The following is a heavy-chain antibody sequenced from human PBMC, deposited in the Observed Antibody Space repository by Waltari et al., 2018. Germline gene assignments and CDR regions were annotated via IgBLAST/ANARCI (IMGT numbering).Heavy chain of an antibody. V-gene: IGHV1-69*05. Sequence: QVQLVQSGAEVKKPGSSVKVSCKASGGPFSSYAISWVPQAPGQGLEWMGGIITIFGTANYAQKFQGRVTITTDESTSTAYMELSSLRSEDTAVYYCARGVLRYFDWLLSHWGQGTLVTVSS. CDR3: ARGVLRYFDWLLSH. J-gene: IGHJ4*02. CDR1: GGPFSSYA. CDR2: IITIFGTA. D-gene: IGHD3-9*01.